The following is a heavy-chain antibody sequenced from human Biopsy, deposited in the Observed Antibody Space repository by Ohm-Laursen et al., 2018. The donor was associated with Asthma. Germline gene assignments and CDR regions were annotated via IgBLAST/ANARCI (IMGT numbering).Heavy chain of an antibody. Sequence: SDTLSLTCAVSGGSVSSGNNSWTWIRQPPGKGLEWIGYMYHSGRTYYNPSLKSRVNISVDKSKNQFSLKVNSVTAADTAVYYCARCGGDCSIRGFDSWGPGTLVTVSS. CDR2: MYHSGRT. J-gene: IGHJ4*02. D-gene: IGHD2-21*02. CDR1: GGSVSSGNNS. V-gene: IGHV4-30-2*01. CDR3: ARCGGDCSIRGFDS.